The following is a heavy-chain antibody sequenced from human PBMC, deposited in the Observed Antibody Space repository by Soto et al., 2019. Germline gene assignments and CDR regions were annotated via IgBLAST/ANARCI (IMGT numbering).Heavy chain of an antibody. Sequence: QVQLVQSGAEVKKPGASVKVSCKASGYTFTSYGISWVRQAPGQGLEWMGWISAYNGNTKNARKFQGRVTMTTDTSTSTVYMELRSLRSDDTAVYYCAREPNYFDYWGHGTLVTVSS. CDR2: ISAYNGNT. CDR3: AREPNYFDY. V-gene: IGHV1-18*01. J-gene: IGHJ4*01. CDR1: GYTFTSYG.